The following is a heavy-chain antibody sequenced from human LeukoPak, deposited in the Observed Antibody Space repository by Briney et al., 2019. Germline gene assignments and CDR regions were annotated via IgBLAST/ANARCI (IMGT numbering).Heavy chain of an antibody. V-gene: IGHV1-69*02. CDR2: IIPILGIA. CDR3: ARAPKDGYNQRYFDY. CDR1: GGTFSSYT. Sequence: RWASVKVSCKASGGTFSSYTISWVRQAPGQGLEWMGRIIPILGIANCAQKFQGRVTITADKSTSTAYMELSSLRSEDTAVYYCARAPKDGYNQRYFDYWGQGTLVTVSS. D-gene: IGHD5-24*01. J-gene: IGHJ4*02.